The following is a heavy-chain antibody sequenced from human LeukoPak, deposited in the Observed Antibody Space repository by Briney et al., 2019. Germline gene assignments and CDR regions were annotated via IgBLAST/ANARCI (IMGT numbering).Heavy chain of an antibody. V-gene: IGHV3-30*02. J-gene: IGHJ4*02. CDR1: GFTFSSYD. D-gene: IGHD6-6*01. Sequence: GGSLRLSCAASGFTFSSYDMNWVRQAPGKGLEWVAFIRYDGSRKYYAGSVKGRFTISRDNSKNTVYLQMNSLRAEDTAVYYCARDPSSSSSVGGYLDYWGQGTLVTVSS. CDR2: IRYDGSRK. CDR3: ARDPSSSSSVGGYLDY.